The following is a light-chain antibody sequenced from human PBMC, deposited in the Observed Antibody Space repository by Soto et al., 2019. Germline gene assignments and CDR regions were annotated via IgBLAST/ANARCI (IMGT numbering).Light chain of an antibody. CDR3: ISYAGSNKPA. CDR1: SSDVGGYNY. V-gene: IGLV2-8*01. CDR2: DVN. J-gene: IGLJ2*01. Sequence: QSALTQPPSASGSPGQSVAISCSGTSSDVGGYNYVSWYQQHPGKAPKLMIYDVNKRPSGVPDLFSVSKSGNTASLTVSGLPDEDEADYYCISYAGSNKPAFGGGTKLTVL.